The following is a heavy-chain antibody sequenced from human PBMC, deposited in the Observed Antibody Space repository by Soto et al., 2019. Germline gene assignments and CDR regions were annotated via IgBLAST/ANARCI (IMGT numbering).Heavy chain of an antibody. CDR3: ARRSQYNSGAFDY. V-gene: IGHV3-23*01. CDR2: ITNSGDST. Sequence: GGSLRLSCAASGFTFSSYAMNWVRQAPGKGLEWVSAITNSGDSTYYADSVKGRFTISRDNSENTLYLQMNGLRAEDTAVYYCARRSQYNSGAFDYVGKGTLGTVSS. D-gene: IGHD6-19*01. J-gene: IGHJ4*02. CDR1: GFTFSSYA.